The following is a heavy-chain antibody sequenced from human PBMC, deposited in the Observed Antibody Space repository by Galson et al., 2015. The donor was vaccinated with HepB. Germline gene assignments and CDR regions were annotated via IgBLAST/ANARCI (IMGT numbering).Heavy chain of an antibody. D-gene: IGHD2-21*01. CDR3: ARVGLYCGGDCYEFDY. J-gene: IGHJ4*02. CDR1: GGTFSSYA. Sequence: SVKVSCKASGGTFSSYAISWVRQAPGQGLEWMGGIIPILGIANYAQKFQGRVTITADKSTSTAYMELSSLRSEDTAVYYCARVGLYCGGDCYEFDYWGQGTLVTVSS. V-gene: IGHV1-69*10. CDR2: IIPILGIA.